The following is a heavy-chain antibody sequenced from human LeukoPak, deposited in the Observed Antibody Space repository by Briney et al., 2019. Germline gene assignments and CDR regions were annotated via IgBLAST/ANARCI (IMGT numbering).Heavy chain of an antibody. CDR3: ATDRGIAAAGALDY. J-gene: IGHJ4*02. V-gene: IGHV1-69-2*01. CDR2: VDPEDGET. D-gene: IGHD6-13*01. CDR1: GYTFTDYY. Sequence: SCKVSGYTFTDYYMHWVQQAPGKGLEWMGLVDPEDGETIYAEKFQGRVTITADTSTDTAYMELSSLRSEDTAVYYCATDRGIAAAGALDYWGQGTLVTVSS.